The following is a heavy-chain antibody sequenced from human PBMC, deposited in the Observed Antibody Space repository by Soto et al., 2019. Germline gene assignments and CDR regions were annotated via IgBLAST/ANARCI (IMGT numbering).Heavy chain of an antibody. J-gene: IGHJ6*02. D-gene: IGHD6-19*01. Sequence: PSQTLSLTCAIAGDSVSSNSAAWNWIRQSPSRGLEWLGRTYYRSKWYNDHAVSVKSRITINPDTSKNQFSLQLNSVTPEDTAVYYCAREQWLVRAYYYYGMDVWGQGTTVPVSS. CDR1: GDSVSSNSAA. CDR2: TYYRSKWYN. CDR3: AREQWLVRAYYYYGMDV. V-gene: IGHV6-1*01.